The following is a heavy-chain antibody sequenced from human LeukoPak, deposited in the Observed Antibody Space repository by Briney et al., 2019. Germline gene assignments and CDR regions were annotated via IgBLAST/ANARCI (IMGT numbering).Heavy chain of an antibody. V-gene: IGHV4-39*07. Sequence: SSETLSLTCTVSGGSISNSGGFYWSWIRQPPGKRLEWIGSIYYSGSTYYNPSLKSRVTISVDTSKNQFSLKLSSVTAADTAVYYCARAPEIFGVVGPIYMDVWGKGTTVTVSS. J-gene: IGHJ6*03. D-gene: IGHD3-3*01. CDR1: GGSISNSGGFY. CDR3: ARAPEIFGVVGPIYMDV. CDR2: IYYSGST.